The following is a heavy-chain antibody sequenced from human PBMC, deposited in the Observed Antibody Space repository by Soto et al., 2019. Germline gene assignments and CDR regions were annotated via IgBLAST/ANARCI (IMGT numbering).Heavy chain of an antibody. CDR3: ARDLLERDYGMDV. J-gene: IGHJ6*02. Sequence: QVQLVQSGAEVKKPGASVKVSCKASGYTFTSYYMHWVRQAPGQGLEWMGIINPSGGSTSYAQKFQGGVTMTRDTSTSTVYMELSSLRSEDTAVYYCARDLLERDYGMDVWGQGTTVTVSS. CDR2: INPSGGST. V-gene: IGHV1-46*03. CDR1: GYTFTSYY. D-gene: IGHD3-3*01.